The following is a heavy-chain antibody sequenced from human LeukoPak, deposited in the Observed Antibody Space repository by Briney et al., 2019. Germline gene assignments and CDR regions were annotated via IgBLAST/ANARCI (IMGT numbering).Heavy chain of an antibody. CDR2: INPNGGAT. CDR3: ARDVVAAAGKTPYYYYYGMDV. Sequence: GASVTVSCTASGYIFTGYYIHWLRQPPGHGLEYLGWINPNGGATKYTQKFQGRVTMTRDTSINTAYMELSSLRSEDTAVYYCARDVVAAAGKTPYYYYYGMDVWGQGTTVTVSS. J-gene: IGHJ6*02. V-gene: IGHV1-2*02. CDR1: GYIFTGYY. D-gene: IGHD6-13*01.